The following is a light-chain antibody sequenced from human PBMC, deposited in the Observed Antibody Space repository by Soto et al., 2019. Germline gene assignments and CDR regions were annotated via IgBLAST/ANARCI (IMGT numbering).Light chain of an antibody. CDR3: QQYNSYSLT. CDR1: QTISTW. V-gene: IGKV1-5*01. CDR2: GAS. J-gene: IGKJ1*01. Sequence: DIQMTQSPSTLSASVGDRVTITCRASQTISTWLAWYQQKPRKAPKRLIYGASSLESGVPSRFSGSGSGTEFTLTISSLQPDDFATYYCQQYNSYSLTFGQGTKVDIK.